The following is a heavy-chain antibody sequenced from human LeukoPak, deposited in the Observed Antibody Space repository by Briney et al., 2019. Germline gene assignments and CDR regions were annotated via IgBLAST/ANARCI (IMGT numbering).Heavy chain of an antibody. V-gene: IGHV4-59*01. Sequence: PSETLSLTCTVSGGSISSYYWSWIRQPPGKGLEWIVYIYHSGSANYNTSLTSRVTISVDTAKYQVSLKLSSVTAADTAMYYCASTPGKYTYEYYFDYCGRGTLVTVSS. J-gene: IGHJ4*02. CDR2: IYHSGSA. D-gene: IGHD5-18*01. CDR1: GGSISSYY. CDR3: ASTPGKYTYEYYFDY.